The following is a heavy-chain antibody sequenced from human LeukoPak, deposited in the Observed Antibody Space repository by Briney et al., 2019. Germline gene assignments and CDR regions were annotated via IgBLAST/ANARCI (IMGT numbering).Heavy chain of an antibody. D-gene: IGHD5-18*01. CDR3: ARDAVGYSYGHDLDY. CDR1: GYTFTSYG. V-gene: IGHV7-4-1*02. J-gene: IGHJ4*02. CDR2: INTNTGNP. Sequence: ASVKVSCKASGYTFTSYGISWVRQAPGQGLEWMGWINTNTGNPTYAQGFTGRFVFSLDTSVSTAYLQISSLKAEDTAVYYCARDAVGYSYGHDLDYWGQGTLVTVSS.